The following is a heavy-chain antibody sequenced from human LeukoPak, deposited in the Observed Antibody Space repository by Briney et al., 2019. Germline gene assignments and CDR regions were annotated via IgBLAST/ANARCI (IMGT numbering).Heavy chain of an antibody. CDR1: GFTFSSYE. Sequence: GGSLRLSCAASGFTFSSYEMNWVRQAPGKGLEWVSYISSSGSTIYYADSVKGRFTISRDNAKNSLYLQMNSLRAEDTAVYYCARAELDWLYDYYYMDVWGKGTTVTISS. J-gene: IGHJ6*03. V-gene: IGHV3-48*03. CDR3: ARAELDWLYDYYYMDV. CDR2: ISSSGSTI. D-gene: IGHD3-9*01.